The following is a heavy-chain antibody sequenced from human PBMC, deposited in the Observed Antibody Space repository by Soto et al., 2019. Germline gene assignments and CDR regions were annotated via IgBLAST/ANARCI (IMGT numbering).Heavy chain of an antibody. V-gene: IGHV4-31*03. CDR3: ARDRSTAPTIDASDI. CDR1: GGSISSGGYF. J-gene: IGHJ3*02. CDR2: IHSSGST. Sequence: QVQLQESGPGLVKPSQTLSLTCTVSGGSISSGGYFWNWIRLHPGRGLEWIGYIHSSGSTYYNPSLTSRVTISLDTSKNQISLNVNSVTAADTAVYYCARDRSTAPTIDASDIWGRGTSVTVSS. D-gene: IGHD2-21*02.